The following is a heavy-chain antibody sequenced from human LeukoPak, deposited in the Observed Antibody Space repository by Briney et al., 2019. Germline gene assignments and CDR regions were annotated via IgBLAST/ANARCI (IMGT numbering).Heavy chain of an antibody. J-gene: IGHJ5*02. CDR3: ARVGPRYCSGGSCSRFDP. CDR1: GYTFTSYG. CDR2: ISAYNGNT. Sequence: ASVTVSCKASGYTFTSYGISWVRQAPGQRLEWTGWISAYNGNTNYAQQLQGRVTMTTDTSTSTAYMELRSLRSDDTAVYYCARVGPRYCSGGSCSRFDPWGQGTLVTVSS. D-gene: IGHD2-15*01. V-gene: IGHV1-18*04.